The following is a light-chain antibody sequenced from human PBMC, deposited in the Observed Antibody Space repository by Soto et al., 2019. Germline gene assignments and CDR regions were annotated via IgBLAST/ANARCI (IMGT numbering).Light chain of an antibody. CDR1: SSDVGAYNY. CDR3: SSLTTSFTYV. V-gene: IGLV2-14*01. Sequence: QSVLTQPASGAGSPGQSVAISCTGTSSDVGAYNYISWYQQHPGKAPKLLLSEVSNRPSGASDRFYGSKSGNTASLTISGLQAEDEADYYCSSLTTSFTYVFGTGTKVTVL. J-gene: IGLJ1*01. CDR2: EVS.